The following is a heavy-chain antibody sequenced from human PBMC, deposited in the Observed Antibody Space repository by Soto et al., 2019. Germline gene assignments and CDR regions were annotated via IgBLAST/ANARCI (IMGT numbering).Heavy chain of an antibody. CDR2: ISSSSSYI. D-gene: IGHD2-2*01. CDR3: ARAVPAAFDAFDI. CDR1: GFTFSSYS. J-gene: IGHJ3*02. V-gene: IGHV3-21*01. Sequence: EVQLVESGGGLVKPGGSLRLSCAASGFTFSSYSMNWVRQAPGKGLEWVSSISSSSSYIYYADSVKGRFTISRDNXKNSLYLQMNSLRAEDTAVYYCARAVPAAFDAFDIWGQGTMVTVSS.